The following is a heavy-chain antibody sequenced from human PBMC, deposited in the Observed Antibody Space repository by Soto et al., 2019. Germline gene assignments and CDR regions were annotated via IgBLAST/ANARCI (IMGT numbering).Heavy chain of an antibody. Sequence: SETLSLTCTVSGGSISSYYWSWIRQPPGKALEWIGYIYYSGSTNYNPSLKSRVTISVDTSKNQFSLKLSSVTAADTAVYYCAREARFLGYYYYMDVWGKGTTVTVSS. CDR3: AREARFLGYYYYMDV. V-gene: IGHV4-59*12. D-gene: IGHD3-16*01. CDR2: IYYSGST. CDR1: GGSISSYY. J-gene: IGHJ6*03.